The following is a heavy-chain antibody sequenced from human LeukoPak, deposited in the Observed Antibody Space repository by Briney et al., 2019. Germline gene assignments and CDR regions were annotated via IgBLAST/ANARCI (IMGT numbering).Heavy chain of an antibody. Sequence: ASVKVSRKASGYTFTGYYMHWVRQAPGQGLEWMGRINPNSGGTNYAQKFQGRVTMTRDTSISTAYMELSRLRSDDTAVYYCARGTMVRGVPRDYWGQGTLVTVSS. CDR2: INPNSGGT. CDR3: ARGTMVRGVPRDY. D-gene: IGHD3-10*01. CDR1: GYTFTGYY. V-gene: IGHV1-2*06. J-gene: IGHJ4*02.